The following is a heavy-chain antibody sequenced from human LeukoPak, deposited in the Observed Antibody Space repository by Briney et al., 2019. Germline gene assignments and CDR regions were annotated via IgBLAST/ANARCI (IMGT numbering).Heavy chain of an antibody. J-gene: IGHJ4*02. CDR2: IKEDGSKK. Sequence: GGSLRLSCAASGFTFSNYWMAWVRQAPGKGLEWVANIKEDGSKKHYVDSVKGRFTISRDNAKKSLYLQLNSLRGDDTCVYYCARDSMRGGDYDDWGQGTLVTVSS. V-gene: IGHV3-7*01. CDR3: ARDSMRGGDYDD. CDR1: GFTFSNYW. D-gene: IGHD3-16*01.